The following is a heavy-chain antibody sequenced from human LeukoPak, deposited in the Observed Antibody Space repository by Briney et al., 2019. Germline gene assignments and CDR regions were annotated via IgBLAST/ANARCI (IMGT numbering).Heavy chain of an antibody. CDR2: INQDGGET. J-gene: IGHJ5*02. V-gene: IGHV3-7*01. CDR1: GFNFGRFW. CDR3: ARDGCSRSTCNPLGGFTS. D-gene: IGHD2-2*01. Sequence: PGVPLTLSCATSGFNFGRFWMSCVRQAPGKGLEWVANINQDGGETYYVVSVKGRFTISRDNPKNSLYLQMNSLRAEDTAVYFCARDGCSRSTCNPLGGFTSWGQGTLVTVSS.